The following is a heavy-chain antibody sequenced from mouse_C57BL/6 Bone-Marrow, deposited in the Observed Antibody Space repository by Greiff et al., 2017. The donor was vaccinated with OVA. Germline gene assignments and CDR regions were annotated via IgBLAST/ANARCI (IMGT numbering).Heavy chain of an antibody. J-gene: IGHJ1*03. CDR2: ISDGGSYT. CDR3: ARGYYSNHWYFDV. CDR1: GFTFSSYA. D-gene: IGHD2-5*01. V-gene: IGHV5-4*03. Sequence: EVMLVESGGGLVKPGGSLKLSCAASGFTFSSYAMSWVRQTPEKRLEWVATISDGGSYTYYPDNVKGRFTISRDNAKNNLYLQMSHLKSEDTAMYYCARGYYSNHWYFDVWGTGTTVTVSS.